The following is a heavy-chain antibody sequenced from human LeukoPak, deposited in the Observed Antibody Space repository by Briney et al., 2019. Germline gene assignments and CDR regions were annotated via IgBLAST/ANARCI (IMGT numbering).Heavy chain of an antibody. CDR2: IYYSGST. Sequence: SSETLSLTCTVSGGSISSYYWSWIRQPPGKGLEWIGYIYYSGSTNYNPSLKSRVTISVDTSKNQFSLKLSSVTAADTAVYYCARGQYYDILTGYYLRYNWFDPWGQGTLVTVSS. J-gene: IGHJ5*02. CDR3: ARGQYYDILTGYYLRYNWFDP. D-gene: IGHD3-9*01. V-gene: IGHV4-59*08. CDR1: GGSISSYY.